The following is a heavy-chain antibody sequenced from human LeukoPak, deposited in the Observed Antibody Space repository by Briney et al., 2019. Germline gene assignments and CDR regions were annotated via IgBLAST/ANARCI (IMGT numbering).Heavy chain of an antibody. Sequence: GTLRLSCAASGFTFSSYGMSWIRQPPGKGLEWIGEINHSGSTNYNPSLKSRVTISVDTSKNQFSLKLSSVTAADTAVYYCASRLKELRYFDWLPPPTPFDPWGQGTLVTVSS. CDR1: GFTFSSYG. V-gene: IGHV4-34*01. CDR3: ASRLKELRYFDWLPPPTPFDP. J-gene: IGHJ5*02. D-gene: IGHD3-9*01. CDR2: INHSGST.